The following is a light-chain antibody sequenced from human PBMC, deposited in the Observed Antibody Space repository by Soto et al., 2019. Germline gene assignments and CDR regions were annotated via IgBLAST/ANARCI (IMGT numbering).Light chain of an antibody. CDR2: DSS. CDR1: QSVGRY. CDR3: QYHTDWPPYT. V-gene: IGKV3-11*02. Sequence: EMVLTQSPATLSLSPGDRATLSCRASQSVGRYLAWYQQRPGQAPRLLIYDSSNSVTGIPARFSGNGSGRDFPLTISSLEPEDFAVYYCQYHTDWPPYTFGQGTTLEI. J-gene: IGKJ2*01.